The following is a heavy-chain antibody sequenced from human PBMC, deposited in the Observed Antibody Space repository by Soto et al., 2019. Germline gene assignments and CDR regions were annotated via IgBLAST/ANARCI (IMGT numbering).Heavy chain of an antibody. CDR2: VYYNENT. V-gene: IGHV4-39*01. CDR1: GASINNFAYY. CDR3: ARRERYYGSPGWFDP. J-gene: IGHJ5*01. Sequence: SETLSLTCSVSGASINNFAYYWGWIRQPPGKGLEWIGTVYYNENTYYNPSLKSRVAISVDTAKNQFSLNLRSVTAADTAIYFCARRERYYGSPGWFDPWGQGTLVTVPQ. D-gene: IGHD3-10*01.